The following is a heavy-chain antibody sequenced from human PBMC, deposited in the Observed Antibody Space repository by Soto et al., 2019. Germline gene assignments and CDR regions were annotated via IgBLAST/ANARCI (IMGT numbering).Heavy chain of an antibody. Sequence: QVQLQESGPGLVKPSETLSLICDVSGGSISSNWWSWVRQPPGKGLEWIGEIHHSGTTNYNPSLKSRVIMSVDKSENQISLKVNSVTAEDTAVYYCARHTAMATMRAMDYWGQGTLVIVSS. D-gene: IGHD5-18*01. V-gene: IGHV4-4*02. J-gene: IGHJ4*02. CDR1: GGSISSNW. CDR2: IHHSGTT. CDR3: ARHTAMATMRAMDY.